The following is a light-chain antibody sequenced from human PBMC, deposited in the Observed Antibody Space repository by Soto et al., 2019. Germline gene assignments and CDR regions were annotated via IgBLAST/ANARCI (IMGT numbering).Light chain of an antibody. J-gene: IGKJ2*01. CDR3: LQYFRVPYS. V-gene: IGKV4-1*01. CDR1: QDVFYSTHDKNF. CDR2: WAS. Sequence: DIVMTQSPDSLAVSLGERATIKCKSSQDVFYSTHDKNFLAWYQHKPGQPPKLLIYWASARASGVPDRFSGSGSGTDFTLTISSLQAEDVAVYYFLQYFRVPYSFGQGTQLEIK.